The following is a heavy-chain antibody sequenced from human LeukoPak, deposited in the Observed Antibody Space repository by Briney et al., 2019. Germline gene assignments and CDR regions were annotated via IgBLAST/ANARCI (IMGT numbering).Heavy chain of an antibody. J-gene: IGHJ5*02. CDR2: ISHRGST. D-gene: IGHD5-24*01. CDR1: GGTFTGYY. Sequence: SETLSLTCAVYGGTFTGYYWSWIRQPPGKGLEWIGEISHRGSTNYNPSLKSRVTISVDTSKNQFSLKLSSVTAADTAVYYCARDRLQLQSWGQGTLVTVSS. V-gene: IGHV4-34*01. CDR3: ARDRLQLQS.